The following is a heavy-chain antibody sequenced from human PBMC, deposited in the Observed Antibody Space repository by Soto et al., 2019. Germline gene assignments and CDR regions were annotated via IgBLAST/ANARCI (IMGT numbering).Heavy chain of an antibody. CDR1: GGSFSGYY. Sequence: SETLSLTCAVYGGSFSGYYWSWVRQPPGKGLEWIGEINHSGSTNYNPSLKSRVTISVDTSKNQFSLKLSSVTAADTAVYYCARGFDYYGSGRSKYYYYYYMDVWGKGTTVTVSS. CDR2: INHSGST. D-gene: IGHD3-10*01. CDR3: ARGFDYYGSGRSKYYYYYYMDV. J-gene: IGHJ6*03. V-gene: IGHV4-34*01.